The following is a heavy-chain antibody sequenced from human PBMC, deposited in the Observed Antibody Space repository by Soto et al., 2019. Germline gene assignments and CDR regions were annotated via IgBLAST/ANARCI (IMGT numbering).Heavy chain of an antibody. D-gene: IGHD4-17*01. CDR2: ISAYNGNT. V-gene: IGHV1-18*01. Sequence: QVQLVQSGAEVKKPGASVKVSCKASGYTFTSYGISWVRQAPGQGLEWMGWISAYNGNTNYAQKLQGRVTMTTDTATSTAYMELRSLRPDDTAVYYCARSPGYGDYGKPFDYWGQGTLVTVSS. J-gene: IGHJ4*02. CDR3: ARSPGYGDYGKPFDY. CDR1: GYTFTSYG.